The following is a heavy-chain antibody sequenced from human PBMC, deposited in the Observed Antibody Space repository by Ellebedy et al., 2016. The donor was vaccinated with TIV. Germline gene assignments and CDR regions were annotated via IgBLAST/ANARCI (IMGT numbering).Heavy chain of an antibody. CDR2: ISPAESDT. J-gene: IGHJ6*02. V-gene: IGHV5-51*01. D-gene: IGHD3-10*01. CDR3: ARVPGFGELSSNVMDV. CDR1: GDTFTSYW. Sequence: GESLKISCKGSGDTFTSYWIGWVRQMPGKGLEWRGIISPAESDTKYNPSFQGQVTFSADRSISTAYLQWSSLKASDTAIYYCARVPGFGELSSNVMDVWGQGTTVTVSS.